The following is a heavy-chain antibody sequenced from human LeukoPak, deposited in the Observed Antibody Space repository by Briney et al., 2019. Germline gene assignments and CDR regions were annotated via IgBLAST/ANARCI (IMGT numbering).Heavy chain of an antibody. CDR3: ARDEGYCSSTSCRPFDY. CDR1: GFTFSDYY. D-gene: IGHD2-2*01. CDR2: ISSSGSTI. J-gene: IGHJ4*02. V-gene: IGHV3-11*04. Sequence: GGSLRLSCAASGFTFSDYYMSWIRQAPGKGLEWVSYISSSGSTIYYADSVKGRFTISRDNAKNSLYLQMNSLRAEDTAVYYCARDEGYCSSTSCRPFDYWGQGTLVTVSS.